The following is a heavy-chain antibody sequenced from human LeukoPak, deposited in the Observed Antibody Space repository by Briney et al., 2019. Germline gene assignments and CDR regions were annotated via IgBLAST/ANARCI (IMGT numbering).Heavy chain of an antibody. Sequence: SETLSLTCTVSGGSISSGSYYWSWIRQPAGKGLEWIGRIYTSGSTNYNPSLKSRATISVDTSKNQFSLKLSSVTAADTAVYYCARATMYYYMDVWGKGTTVTISS. CDR2: IYTSGST. CDR3: ARATMYYYMDV. CDR1: GGSISSGSYY. D-gene: IGHD5-12*01. J-gene: IGHJ6*03. V-gene: IGHV4-61*02.